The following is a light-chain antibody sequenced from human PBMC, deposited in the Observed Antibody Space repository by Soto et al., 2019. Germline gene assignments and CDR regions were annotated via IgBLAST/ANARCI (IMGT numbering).Light chain of an antibody. V-gene: IGKV4-1*01. J-gene: IGKJ1*01. CDR2: WAS. Sequence: DIVMTQSPDSLAVSLGERATINCKSSQSVLYSSNNKNYLAWYQQKPGQPPKLLIYWASTRESGVPDRFSGSGSGTDFTLTISSLPAEEVAVYYCQQYYSTPPTFGQGTKVEIK. CDR1: QSVLYSSNNKNY. CDR3: QQYYSTPPT.